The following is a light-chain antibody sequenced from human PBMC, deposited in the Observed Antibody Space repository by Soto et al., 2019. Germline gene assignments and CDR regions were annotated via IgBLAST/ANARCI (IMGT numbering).Light chain of an antibody. CDR3: QQYMSSVT. J-gene: IGKJ1*01. CDR2: GAS. CDR1: QSVDTTF. Sequence: EIVLTQSPGSLSLSPGQRATLSCRASQSVDTTFFAWYQTKPGQAPRLLIYGASKRATGIPDRFSGSGSVTDFTLIISRLEPEDFAVYYCQQYMSSVTFGQGTKVEIK. V-gene: IGKV3-20*01.